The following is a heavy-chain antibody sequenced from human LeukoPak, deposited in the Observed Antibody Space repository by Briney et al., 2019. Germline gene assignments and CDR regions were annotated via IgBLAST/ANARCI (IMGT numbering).Heavy chain of an antibody. CDR2: ISGSGGST. CDR1: GFTFNSYA. V-gene: IGHV3-23*01. CDR3: ARDQQLALGFYYYYGMDV. J-gene: IGHJ6*02. D-gene: IGHD6-6*01. Sequence: GGSLRLSCAASGFTFNSYAMSWVRQAPGKGLEWVSAISGSGGSTYYADSVKGRFTISRDNSKNTLYLQMNSLRVEDTAVYYCARDQQLALGFYYYYGMDVWGQGTTVTVSS.